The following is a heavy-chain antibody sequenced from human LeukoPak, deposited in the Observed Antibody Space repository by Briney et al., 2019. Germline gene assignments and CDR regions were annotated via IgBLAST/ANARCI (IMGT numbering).Heavy chain of an antibody. CDR2: ISYDGSNK. D-gene: IGHD2-15*01. Sequence: GGSLRLSCAASGFTFSSYAMHWVRQAPGKGLEWVAVISYDGSNKYYADSVKGRFTISRDNSKNMLYLQMNSLRAEDTAVYYCAREWWSAFDIWGQGTMVTVSS. CDR1: GFTFSSYA. J-gene: IGHJ3*02. V-gene: IGHV3-30*04. CDR3: AREWWSAFDI.